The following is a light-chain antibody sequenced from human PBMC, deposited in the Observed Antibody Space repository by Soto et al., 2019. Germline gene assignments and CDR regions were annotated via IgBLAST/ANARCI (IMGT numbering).Light chain of an antibody. Sequence: DIQMTQSPSTLSGSVGDRVTITCRASQTISSWLAWYQQKPGKAPKLLIYKASTLKSGVPSRFSGSGSGTEFTLTISSLQPDDFATYYCQHYNNWPPYTFGQGTKLEIE. V-gene: IGKV1-5*03. CDR3: QHYNNWPPYT. J-gene: IGKJ2*01. CDR1: QTISSW. CDR2: KAS.